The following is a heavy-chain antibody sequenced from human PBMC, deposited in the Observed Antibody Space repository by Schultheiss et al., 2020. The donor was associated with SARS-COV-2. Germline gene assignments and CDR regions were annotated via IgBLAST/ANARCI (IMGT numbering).Heavy chain of an antibody. CDR3: ARRRQWLAY. CDR2: IIPIFGTA. J-gene: IGHJ4*02. CDR1: GGTFSSYA. D-gene: IGHD6-19*01. V-gene: IGHV1-69*05. Sequence: SVKVSCKASGGTFSSYAISWVRQAPGQGLEWMGGIIPIFGTANYAQKLQGRVTMTTDTSTSTAYMELRSLRSDDTAVNYCARRRQWLAYWGQGTLVTVSS.